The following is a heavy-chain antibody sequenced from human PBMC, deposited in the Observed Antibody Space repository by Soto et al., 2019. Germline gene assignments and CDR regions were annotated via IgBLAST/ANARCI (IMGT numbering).Heavy chain of an antibody. CDR3: ARGPIVGPQTFDM. CDR2: ISSGGSTT. V-gene: IGHV3-74*01. D-gene: IGHD1-26*01. J-gene: IGHJ3*02. Sequence: HPGGSLRLSCAASGFTFSNNWMHWVRQAPGKGLVWVSRISSGGSTTTYADSVKGRFTISRDNAESTLYLQMNSLRAEDTAVYYCARGPIVGPQTFDMWGQGTMVTVSS. CDR1: GFTFSNNW.